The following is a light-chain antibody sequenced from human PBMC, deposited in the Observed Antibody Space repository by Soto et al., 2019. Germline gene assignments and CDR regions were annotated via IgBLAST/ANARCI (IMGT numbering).Light chain of an antibody. V-gene: IGLV2-8*01. CDR1: SSDVGGYNY. J-gene: IGLJ2*01. CDR2: EVT. CDR3: ISYAGSNNFVV. Sequence: QSALTQPPSASGSPGQSVTISCTGTSSDVGGYNYVSWFRQHPGKAPKLMIYEVTKRPSGVPDRFSGSKSGNTAPLTVSGLQAEDEADYYCISYAGSNNFVVFGGGTKLTVL.